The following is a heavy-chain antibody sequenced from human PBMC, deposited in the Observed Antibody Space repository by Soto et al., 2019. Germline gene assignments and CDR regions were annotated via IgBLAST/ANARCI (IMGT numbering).Heavy chain of an antibody. CDR3: ARSSGWYLPFDY. V-gene: IGHV4-59*01. J-gene: IGHJ4*02. CDR1: GGSISSYY. CDR2: IYYSGST. D-gene: IGHD6-19*01. Sequence: QVQLQESGPGLVKPSETLSLTCTVSGGSISSYYWSWIRQPPGKGLEWIGYIYYSGSTNYNPSLKSRVTISVDTSKNQFSLKLSSVTAAYTAVYYCARSSGWYLPFDYWGQGTLVTVSS.